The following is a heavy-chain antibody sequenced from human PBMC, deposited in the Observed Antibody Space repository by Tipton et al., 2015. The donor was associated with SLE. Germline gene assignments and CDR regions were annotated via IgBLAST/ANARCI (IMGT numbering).Heavy chain of an antibody. Sequence: GSLRLSCAASGFSFSSYEMNWVRQAPGKGLEWASYISSSGSMIYYADSVKGRFTISRDNAKNSLYLQMNSLRAEDTAVYYCATWNYGDYFISPYFDYWGQGALVTVSS. V-gene: IGHV3-48*03. CDR1: GFSFSSYE. J-gene: IGHJ4*02. CDR3: ATWNYGDYFISPYFDY. D-gene: IGHD4-17*01. CDR2: ISSSGSMI.